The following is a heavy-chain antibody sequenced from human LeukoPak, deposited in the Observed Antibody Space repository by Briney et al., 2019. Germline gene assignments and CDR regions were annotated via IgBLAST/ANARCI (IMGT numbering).Heavy chain of an antibody. Sequence: PSETLSLTCTVSGGSINDYYWTWIRQAPGKGPEWLGYISNSGTTDYNPSLKSRVTMSVDTSKNEFSLKVTSVTAADTAMYYCARVVRGAVTSNCFDPWGQGTLVTFSS. V-gene: IGHV4-59*01. CDR2: ISNSGTT. D-gene: IGHD4-17*01. J-gene: IGHJ5*02. CDR1: GGSINDYY. CDR3: ARVVRGAVTSNCFDP.